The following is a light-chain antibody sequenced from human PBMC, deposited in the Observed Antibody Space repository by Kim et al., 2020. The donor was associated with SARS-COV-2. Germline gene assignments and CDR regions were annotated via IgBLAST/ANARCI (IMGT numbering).Light chain of an antibody. V-gene: IGLV2-11*01. Sequence: SPGQSATISCTGNSSDFGGYNYVSWYQQHPGKAPKLMVYDVSKRPSGVPDRFSGSKSGNTASLTISGLQAEDEADYYCCSYAGSWVFGGGTQLTVL. J-gene: IGLJ3*02. CDR2: DVS. CDR1: SSDFGGYNY. CDR3: CSYAGSWV.